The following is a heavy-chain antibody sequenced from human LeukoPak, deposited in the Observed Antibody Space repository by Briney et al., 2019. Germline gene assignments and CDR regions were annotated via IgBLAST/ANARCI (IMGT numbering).Heavy chain of an antibody. CDR2: ISGSGAGK. V-gene: IGHV3-23*01. Sequence: GGSLRLSCAASGFTFSTYAMTWVRQAPGKGLEWVSSISGSGAGKFYAAPVKGRFTTSRDNSKNTLFVQMNNLRAEDTAVYYCVKAAYGDYAGAFDIWGQGTMVIVSS. J-gene: IGHJ3*02. D-gene: IGHD4-17*01. CDR1: GFTFSTYA. CDR3: VKAAYGDYAGAFDI.